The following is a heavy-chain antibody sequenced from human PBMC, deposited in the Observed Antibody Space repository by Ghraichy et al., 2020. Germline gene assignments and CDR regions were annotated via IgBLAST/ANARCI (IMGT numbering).Heavy chain of an antibody. CDR3: ARDRTSYDSSGCHDY. D-gene: IGHD3-22*01. J-gene: IGHJ4*02. CDR1: GFTFSSYG. CDR2: IWYDGSNK. V-gene: IGHV3-33*01. Sequence: GESLNISCAASGFTFSSYGMHWVRQAPGKGLEWVAVIWYDGSNKYYADSVKGRFTISRDNSENTLYLQMNSLRAEDTAVYYCARDRTSYDSSGCHDYWGQGTLVTVSS.